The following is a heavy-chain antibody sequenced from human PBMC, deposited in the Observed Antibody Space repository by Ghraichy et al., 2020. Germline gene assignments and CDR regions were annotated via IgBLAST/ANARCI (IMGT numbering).Heavy chain of an antibody. D-gene: IGHD3-10*01. CDR2: IRYDGSNK. J-gene: IGHJ4*02. CDR1: GFTFSSYG. CDR3: AKGLRFGELLYTSTCDY. V-gene: IGHV3-30*02. Sequence: GGSLRLSCAASGFTFSSYGMHWVRQAPGKGLEWVAFIRYDGSNKYYADSVKGRFTISRDNSKNTLYLQMNSLRAEDTAVYYCAKGLRFGELLYTSTCDYWGQVTLVTVSS.